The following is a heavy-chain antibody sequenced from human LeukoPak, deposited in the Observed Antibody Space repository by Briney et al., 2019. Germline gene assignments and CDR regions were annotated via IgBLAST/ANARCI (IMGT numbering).Heavy chain of an antibody. CDR3: ARTGRVETTRPNDFDI. CDR2: INSDGSST. D-gene: IGHD1-26*01. V-gene: IGHV3-74*01. CDR1: GFTFSSYW. Sequence: GGSLRLSCAASGFTFSSYWMHWVRHAPGKGLVWVSRINSDGSSTNYADSVKGRFTISRDNAKNTLYLEMNSLRAEDTAVYYCARTGRVETTRPNDFDIWGQGTMVTVSS. J-gene: IGHJ3*02.